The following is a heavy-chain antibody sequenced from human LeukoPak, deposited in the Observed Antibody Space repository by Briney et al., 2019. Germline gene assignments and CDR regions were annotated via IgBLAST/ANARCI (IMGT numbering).Heavy chain of an antibody. Sequence: AASVKVSCKASGYTFTSYDINWVRQATGQGLEWMGWMNPNSGNTGYAQKFQGRVTMTRNTSISTAYMELSSLRSEDTAVYYCARVAVVVPAAILWYYYYGMDVWGQGTTVTVSS. J-gene: IGHJ6*02. CDR3: ARVAVVVPAAILWYYYYGMDV. D-gene: IGHD2-2*01. V-gene: IGHV1-8*01. CDR2: MNPNSGNT. CDR1: GYTFTSYD.